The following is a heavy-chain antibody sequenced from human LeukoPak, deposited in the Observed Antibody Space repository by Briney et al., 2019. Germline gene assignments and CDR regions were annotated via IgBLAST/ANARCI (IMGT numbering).Heavy chain of an antibody. CDR2: INHSGST. CDR3: ASTLAYYYGSGSYYGMDV. V-gene: IGHV4-34*01. D-gene: IGHD3-10*01. Sequence: SETLSLTCAVYGGSFSGYYWSWIRQPPRKGLEWIGEINHSGSTNYNPSLKSRVTISVDTSKNQFSLKLSSVTAADTAVYYCASTLAYYYGSGSYYGMDVWGKGTTVTVSS. CDR1: GGSFSGYY. J-gene: IGHJ6*04.